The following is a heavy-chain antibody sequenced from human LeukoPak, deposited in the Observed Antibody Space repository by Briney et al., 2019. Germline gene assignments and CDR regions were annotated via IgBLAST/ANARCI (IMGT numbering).Heavy chain of an antibody. Sequence: SETLSLTCTASGGSISSGSYYWSWIRQPAGKGLEWIGRIYTSGSTNYNPSLKSRVTISVDTSKNQFSLKLSSVTAADTAVYYCARESGYWGQGTLVTVSS. D-gene: IGHD3-3*01. CDR1: GGSISSGSYY. V-gene: IGHV4-61*02. J-gene: IGHJ4*02. CDR3: ARESGY. CDR2: IYTSGST.